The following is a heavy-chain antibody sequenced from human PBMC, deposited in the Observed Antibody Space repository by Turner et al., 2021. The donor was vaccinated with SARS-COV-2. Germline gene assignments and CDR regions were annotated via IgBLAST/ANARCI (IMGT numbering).Heavy chain of an antibody. CDR2: IHSSGST. D-gene: IGHD1-26*01. CDR1: GDSSISDDYY. Sequence: QLQLEESGPGLLKPSETLSLTCSVSGDSSISDDYYWGWIRQPPGKGLEWIGNIHSSGSTFYNSSLKSRVTVSIDTSKNQFSLRLDSVTAADTAVYYCARHVIVPEAGNWFDPWGQGILVSVSS. V-gene: IGHV4-39*01. CDR3: ARHVIVPEAGNWFDP. J-gene: IGHJ5*02.